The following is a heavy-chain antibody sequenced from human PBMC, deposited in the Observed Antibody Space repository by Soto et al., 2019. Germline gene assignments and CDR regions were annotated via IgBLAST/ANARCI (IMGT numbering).Heavy chain of an antibody. D-gene: IGHD1-26*01. CDR2: MHYSGST. J-gene: IGHJ1*01. Sequence: QVQLQESGPGLVKASQTLSLTCTVSGGSVNNNDYYWSWIRQPPGKGLEWIGNMHYSGSTGYNPSLRSRVCMSVDTSKNHFSLKMNSVTPADTAVYYCARDSGSGSLWGQGTLVTVSS. CDR3: ARDSGSGSL. V-gene: IGHV4-30-4*01. CDR1: GGSVNNNDYY.